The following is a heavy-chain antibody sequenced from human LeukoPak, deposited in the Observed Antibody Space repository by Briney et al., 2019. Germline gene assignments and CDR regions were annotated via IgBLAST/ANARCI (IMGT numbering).Heavy chain of an antibody. CDR2: ISSSGNTI. CDR3: ARESGTYSYGTFDI. V-gene: IGHV3-11*01. CDR1: GFTVTDYY. Sequence: GGSLRLSCAASGFTVTDYYMTWIRQAPGKGLVWVSYISSSGNTIYYGDFVKGRFTISRDNAKNSLVLQMNSLRAEDTAVYYCARESGTYSYGTFDIWGQGTMVTVSS. J-gene: IGHJ3*02. D-gene: IGHD1-26*01.